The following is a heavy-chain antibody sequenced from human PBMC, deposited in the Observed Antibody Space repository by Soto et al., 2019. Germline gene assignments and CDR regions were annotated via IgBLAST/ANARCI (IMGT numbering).Heavy chain of an antibody. CDR2: INAGNGNT. Sequence: QVQLVQSGAEVKKPGASVKVSCKASGYTFTSYAMHWVRQAPGQRLEWMGWINAGNGNTKYSQKLQGRLTITRDTSASTAYMELSHLRSEATAVYYCARDHWAAAGNWFDPWGQGTLVTVSS. J-gene: IGHJ5*02. D-gene: IGHD6-13*01. CDR3: ARDHWAAAGNWFDP. V-gene: IGHV1-3*01. CDR1: GYTFTSYA.